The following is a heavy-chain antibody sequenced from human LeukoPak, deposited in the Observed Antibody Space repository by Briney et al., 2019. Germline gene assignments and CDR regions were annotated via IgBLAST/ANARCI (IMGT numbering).Heavy chain of an antibody. CDR3: TRGRIVGNPLDY. CDR2: IRSKAYGGTT. D-gene: IGHD1-26*01. CDR1: GFTFSNAW. J-gene: IGHJ4*02. V-gene: IGHV3-49*04. Sequence: GGSLRLSCAASGFTFSNAWMSWVRQAPGKGLEWVGFIRSKAYGGTTEYAASVKGRFTISRDDSKSIAYLQMNSLKTEDTAVYYCTRGRIVGNPLDYWGQGTLVTVSS.